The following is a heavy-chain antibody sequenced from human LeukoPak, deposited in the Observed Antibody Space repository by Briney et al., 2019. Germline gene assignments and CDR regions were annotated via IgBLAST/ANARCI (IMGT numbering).Heavy chain of an antibody. CDR3: ARRGSGWYRWFDP. D-gene: IGHD6-19*01. J-gene: IGHJ5*02. CDR1: GGSFSGYY. CDR2: INHSGST. Sequence: SETLSLTCAVYGGSFSGYYWSWIRQPPGKGLEWIGEINHSGSTNYNPSLKSRVTISVDTSKNQFSLKLSSVTAADTAVYYCARRGSGWYRWFDPWGQGTLVTVSS. V-gene: IGHV4-34*01.